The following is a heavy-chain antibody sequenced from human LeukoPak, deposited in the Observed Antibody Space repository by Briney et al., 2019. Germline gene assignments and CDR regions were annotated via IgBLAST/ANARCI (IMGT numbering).Heavy chain of an antibody. Sequence: PSETLSLTCAVYGGSFSGYYWSWIRQHPGKGLGWIGYLSDVGTNDYNPSLKGRVTISRDTSKNQFSLRLSSVTAADAAVYHCARDKAPGGKRWFDPWGQGALVIVSS. CDR1: GGSFSGYY. CDR3: ARDKAPGGKRWFDP. CDR2: LSDVGTN. J-gene: IGHJ5*02. D-gene: IGHD4-23*01. V-gene: IGHV4-59*01.